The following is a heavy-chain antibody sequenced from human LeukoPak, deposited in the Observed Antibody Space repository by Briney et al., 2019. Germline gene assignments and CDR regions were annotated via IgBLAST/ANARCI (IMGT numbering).Heavy chain of an antibody. V-gene: IGHV4-61*02. CDR3: ARSRERVCTNPPCYVDLQAT. J-gene: IGHJ4*02. D-gene: IGHD2-8*01. CDR2: IYISESA. CDR1: GGSISSGSYY. Sequence: SQTLSLTCTVSGGSISSGSYYWTWIRQPAGKGLEWIGRIYISESANYNSSLKSRVTILVDTSKNQFSLKLSSVTDADTAMYYCARSRERVCTNPPCYVDLQATWGQGTLVTVSP.